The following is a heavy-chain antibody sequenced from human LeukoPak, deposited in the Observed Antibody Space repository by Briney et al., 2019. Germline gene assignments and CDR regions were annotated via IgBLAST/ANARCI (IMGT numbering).Heavy chain of an antibody. J-gene: IGHJ6*02. CDR1: GFTFSTYG. CDR2: IRSDGTSK. CDR3: ARALSRAVAGTDYYYGMDV. V-gene: IGHV3-30*02. Sequence: SGGSLRLSCAASGFTFSTYGMHWVRQAPGKGLEWVAFIRSDGTSKYYTDSVKGRFTISRDNSKNTLYLQMNSLRPEDTAEYYCARALSRAVAGTDYYYGMDVWGQGTTVTVSS. D-gene: IGHD6-19*01.